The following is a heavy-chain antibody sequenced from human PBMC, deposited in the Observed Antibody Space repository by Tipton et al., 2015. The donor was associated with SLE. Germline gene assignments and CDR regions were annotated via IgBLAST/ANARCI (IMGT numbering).Heavy chain of an antibody. D-gene: IGHD3/OR15-3a*01. CDR3: AKVGGWDWNYFDY. Sequence: GSLRLSCAASGFTFSTYSMNWVRQAPGKGLEWVSTISGSGGSTYYADSVKGRFTISGDNSKNTLYLQMNSLRAEDTAVYFCAKVGGWDWNYFDYWGQGTLVTVSS. V-gene: IGHV3-23*01. J-gene: IGHJ4*02. CDR1: GFTFSTYS. CDR2: ISGSGGST.